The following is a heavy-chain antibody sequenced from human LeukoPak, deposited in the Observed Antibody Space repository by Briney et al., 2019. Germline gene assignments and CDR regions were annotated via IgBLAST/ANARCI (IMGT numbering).Heavy chain of an antibody. J-gene: IGHJ4*02. CDR1: GVSIRNTNYY. Sequence: KPSETLSLTCTVSGVSIRNTNYYWGWIRQPPGKGLEWIGYINHSGNTYYIPSLRSRGTISIGTSKNQFSLELSSVTAADTAVYYCARYTVTNLLDFWGQGTLVTVSS. D-gene: IGHD4-17*01. V-gene: IGHV4-30-4*08. CDR2: INHSGNT. CDR3: ARYTVTNLLDF.